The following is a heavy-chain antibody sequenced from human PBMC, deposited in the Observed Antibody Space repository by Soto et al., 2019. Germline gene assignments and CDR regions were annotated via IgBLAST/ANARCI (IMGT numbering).Heavy chain of an antibody. V-gene: IGHV4-59*01. CDR2: IYNSGST. J-gene: IGHJ4*02. D-gene: IGHD2-8*01. CDR3: ARSPAYYLFDY. CDR1: GGAIISYY. Sequence: SQTLSLTCTVCGGAIISYYWSWIRQPPGKGLEWIGYIYNSGSTNYNPSLKSRATISVDTSKNQFSLKLSSVTAADTAVYYCARSPAYYLFDYWGQGTLVTVS.